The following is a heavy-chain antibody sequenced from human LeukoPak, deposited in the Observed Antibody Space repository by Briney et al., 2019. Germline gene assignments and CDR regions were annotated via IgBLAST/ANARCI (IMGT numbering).Heavy chain of an antibody. V-gene: IGHV4-39*01. CDR3: ARREGSGLYYFDY. CDR1: GGSIVNYY. CDR2: IFYSGTT. J-gene: IGHJ4*02. D-gene: IGHD6-19*01. Sequence: SETLSLTCTVSGGSIVNYYWGWIRQPPGEGLEWIGSIFYSGTTYHNPSLKSRVTISVDTSKNRFSLKLTSVTAADTAVYYCARREGSGLYYFDYWGQGTLVTVSS.